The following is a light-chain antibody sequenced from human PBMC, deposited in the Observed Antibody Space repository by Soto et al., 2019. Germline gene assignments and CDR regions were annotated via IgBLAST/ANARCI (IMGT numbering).Light chain of an antibody. CDR3: QQHNQWPIT. V-gene: IGKV3D-15*01. CDR1: QSAGNF. J-gene: IGKJ5*01. Sequence: EIVMTQCPATLSLSPGERASVSCRASQSAGNFLAWYQQKPGQAPRLLIYYISTRATGIPARFSGSGSGTEFTLTINSLQSEDSAVYYCQQHNQWPITFGQGTRLEIK. CDR2: YIS.